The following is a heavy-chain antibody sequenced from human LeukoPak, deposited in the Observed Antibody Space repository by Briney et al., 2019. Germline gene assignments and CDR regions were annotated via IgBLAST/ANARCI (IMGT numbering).Heavy chain of an antibody. D-gene: IGHD4-23*01. CDR2: IKQDGSEK. Sequence: GGSLRLSCAASGFTFRNYWMSWVRQAAGKGLEWVANIKQDGSEKQYVDSMKGRFTISRDNAKNSLYLQMNSLRAEDTAVYYCARDRDDGGFEYWGQGTLVTVSS. V-gene: IGHV3-7*01. CDR3: ARDRDDGGFEY. J-gene: IGHJ4*02. CDR1: GFTFRNYW.